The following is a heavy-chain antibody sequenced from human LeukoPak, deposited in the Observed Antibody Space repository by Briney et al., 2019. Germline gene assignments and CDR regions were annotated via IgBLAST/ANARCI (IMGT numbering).Heavy chain of an antibody. J-gene: IGHJ5*02. D-gene: IGHD2-15*01. CDR1: GGSISSYY. V-gene: IGHV4-59*01. CDR3: ARGGGYCSGGSCYRWFDP. Sequence: SETLSPTCTVSGGSISSYYWSWIRQPPGKGLEWIGYIYYSGSTNYNPSLKSRVTISVDTSKNQFSLKLSSVTAADTAVYYCARGGGYCSGGSCYRWFDPWGQGTLVTVSS. CDR2: IYYSGST.